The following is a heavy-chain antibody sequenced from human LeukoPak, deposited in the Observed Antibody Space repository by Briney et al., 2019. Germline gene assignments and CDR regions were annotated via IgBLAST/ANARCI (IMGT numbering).Heavy chain of an antibody. Sequence: GGSLRLSCAASEFTFSTYAVHWVRQAPGKGLEWVAAISYDGNNKYYADSVKGRFTISRDNSKNTLYLQMNSLRAEDTAVYYCAKDTKVWGYCSSTSCPAFDPWGQGTLVTVSS. V-gene: IGHV3-30-3*01. CDR3: AKDTKVWGYCSSTSCPAFDP. CDR1: EFTFSTYA. CDR2: ISYDGNNK. D-gene: IGHD2-2*01. J-gene: IGHJ5*02.